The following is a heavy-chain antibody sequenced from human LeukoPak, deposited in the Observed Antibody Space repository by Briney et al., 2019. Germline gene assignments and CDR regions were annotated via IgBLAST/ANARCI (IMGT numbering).Heavy chain of an antibody. V-gene: IGHV3-11*04. D-gene: IGHD1-1*01. CDR1: GFTFSDYY. CDR2: ISSSGSTI. Sequence: GGSLRLSCAASGFTFSDYYMSWIRQAPGEGLEWVSYISSSGSTIYYADSVKGRFTISRDNAKNSLYLQMNSLRAEDTAVYFCARITTNGYFEYWGQGTLVTVSS. J-gene: IGHJ4*02. CDR3: ARITTNGYFEY.